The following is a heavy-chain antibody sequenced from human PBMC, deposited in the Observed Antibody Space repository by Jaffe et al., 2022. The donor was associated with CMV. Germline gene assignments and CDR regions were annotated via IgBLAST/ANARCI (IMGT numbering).Heavy chain of an antibody. D-gene: IGHD3-22*01. V-gene: IGHV3-53*02. CDR3: ARVYYDSSGYLYYYYYMDV. Sequence: EVQLVETGGGLIQPGGSLRLSCAASGFTVSSNYMSWVRQAPGKGLEWVSVIYSGGSTYYADSVKGRFTISRDNSKNTLYLQMNSLRAEDTAVYYCARVYYDSSGYLYYYYYMDVWGKGTTVTVSS. J-gene: IGHJ6*03. CDR2: IYSGGST. CDR1: GFTVSSNY.